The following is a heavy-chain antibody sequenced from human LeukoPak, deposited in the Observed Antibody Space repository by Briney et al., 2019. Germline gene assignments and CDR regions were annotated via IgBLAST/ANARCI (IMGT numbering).Heavy chain of an antibody. J-gene: IGHJ5*02. V-gene: IGHV4-59*01. CDR2: IYYSGSA. CDR3: ARAVVTPWDFDP. Sequence: SETLSLTCTVSGGSISSYYWSWIRQPPGKGLEWIGYIYYSGSANYNPSLKSRVTISVDTSKNQFSLKLSFVTAADTAVYYCARAVVTPWDFDPWGQGTLVTVSS. D-gene: IGHD3-22*01. CDR1: GGSISSYY.